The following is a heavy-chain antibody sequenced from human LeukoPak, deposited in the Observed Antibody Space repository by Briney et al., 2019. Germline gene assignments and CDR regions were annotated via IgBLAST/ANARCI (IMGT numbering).Heavy chain of an antibody. V-gene: IGHV3-23*01. D-gene: IGHD5-18*01. CDR2: IGGSGVRT. J-gene: IGHJ4*02. CDR1: GFTFSTSG. Sequence: GGSLRLSCAASGFTFSTSGMNWVRQAPGKGLEWVSGIGGSGVRTYYADSVKGRFTISGDNSKNTLYLQMNSLRAEDTAVYYCAKASAAILIWGQGTLVTVSS. CDR3: AKASAAILI.